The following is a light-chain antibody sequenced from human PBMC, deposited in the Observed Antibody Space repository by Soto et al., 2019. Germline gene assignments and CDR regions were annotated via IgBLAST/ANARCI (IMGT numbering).Light chain of an antibody. CDR1: SSDVGSYNL. CDR2: EGS. Sequence: TQPASVSGSPGQSITISCTGTSSDVGSYNLVSWYQHHPGKAPKLMIYEGSKRPSGLSNRFSGSKSGNTASLTISGLQAEDEADYYCCSYAGSRTIYVFGTGTKVTVL. CDR3: CSYAGSRTIYV. V-gene: IGLV2-23*01. J-gene: IGLJ1*01.